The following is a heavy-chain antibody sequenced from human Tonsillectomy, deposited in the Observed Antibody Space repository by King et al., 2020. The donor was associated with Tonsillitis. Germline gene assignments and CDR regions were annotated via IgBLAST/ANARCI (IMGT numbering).Heavy chain of an antibody. CDR1: GLSVSNHF. D-gene: IGHD5/OR15-5a*01. CDR2: IYGGGST. V-gene: IGHV3-66*04. CDR3: AKRVRYSVYL. Sequence: VQLVESGGGLVQPGGSLRLSCAASGLSVSNHFMTWVRQGPGKGLEWVTVIYGGGSTYYADAVEGRFTISRDNSKKKLYHQMNSLRAEDTAVYYCAKRVRYSVYLWGQGTLVAVSS. J-gene: IGHJ4*02.